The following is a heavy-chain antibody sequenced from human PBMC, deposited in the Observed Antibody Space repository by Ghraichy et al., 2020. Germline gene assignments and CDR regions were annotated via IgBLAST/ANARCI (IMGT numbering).Heavy chain of an antibody. J-gene: IGHJ5*02. CDR2: IYYSGST. D-gene: IGHD3-10*01. Sequence: SETLSLTCTVSGGSISSYYWSWIRQPPGKGLEWIGYIYYSGSTNYNPSLKSRVTISVDTSKNQFSLKLSSVTAADTAVYYCARATAGWFDPWGQGTLVTVSS. CDR1: GGSISSYY. CDR3: ARATAGWFDP. V-gene: IGHV4-59*01.